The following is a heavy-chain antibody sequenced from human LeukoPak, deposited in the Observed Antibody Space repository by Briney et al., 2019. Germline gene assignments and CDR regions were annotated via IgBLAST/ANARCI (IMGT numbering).Heavy chain of an antibody. CDR2: IYPGDSDT. J-gene: IGHJ3*02. Sequence: GESLKISCKGSGYSFTTYWIAWVRQMPGKGLEWMGIIYPGDSDTRYSPSFQGQVTISADKSISTAYLQWSSLKASDTAMYYCAGQDIVVVATATRAFDIWGQGTMVTVSS. D-gene: IGHD2-15*01. CDR1: GYSFTTYW. V-gene: IGHV5-51*01. CDR3: AGQDIVVVATATRAFDI.